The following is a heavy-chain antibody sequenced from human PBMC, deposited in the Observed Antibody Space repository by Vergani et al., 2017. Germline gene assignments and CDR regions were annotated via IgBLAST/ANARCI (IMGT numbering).Heavy chain of an antibody. J-gene: IGHJ3*01. CDR2: IHYSENT. V-gene: IGHV4-59*11. Sequence: QVQLQESGPGLVKSSETLSLTCSVSFDSIRNPYCNWIPQPPGKGLGWIGSIHYSENTNYNPSLNTRVTISVDTSKDQFSLTLTSGTAADTSVYYCARDGGKYDKGALDVLGQGAKVTVT. CDR3: ARDGGKYDKGALDV. D-gene: IGHD2-15*01. CDR1: FDSIRNPY.